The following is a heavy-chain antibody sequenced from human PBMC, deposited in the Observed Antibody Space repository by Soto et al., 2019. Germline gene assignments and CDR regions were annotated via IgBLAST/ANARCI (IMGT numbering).Heavy chain of an antibody. CDR3: ARREDASYYFDY. CDR2: INAGNGNT. Sequence: ASVKVSCKASGYTFTIYAMHWVRQAPGQRLEWMGWINAGNGNTKYSQKFQGRVTITRDTSSSTAYMELSSLRSEDTAVYYCARREDASYYFDYCGQGTLVTVSS. V-gene: IGHV1-3*01. J-gene: IGHJ4*01. CDR1: GYTFTIYA. D-gene: IGHD3-16*01.